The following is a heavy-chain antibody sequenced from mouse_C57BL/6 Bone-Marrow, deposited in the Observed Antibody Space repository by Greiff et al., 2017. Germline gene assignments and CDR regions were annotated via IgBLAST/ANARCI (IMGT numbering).Heavy chain of an antibody. J-gene: IGHJ4*01. CDR1: GYTFTDYY. V-gene: IGHV1-19*01. CDR3: ARGGHYGDYYYAMDY. CDR2: INPYNGGT. Sequence: EVQLQQSGPVLVKPGASVKMSCKASGYTFTDYYMNWVKQSHGKSLEWIGVINPYNGGTSYNQKFKGKATLTVDKSSSTAYMELNSLTSEDSAVYYCARGGHYGDYYYAMDYWGQGTSVTVSS. D-gene: IGHD1-1*01.